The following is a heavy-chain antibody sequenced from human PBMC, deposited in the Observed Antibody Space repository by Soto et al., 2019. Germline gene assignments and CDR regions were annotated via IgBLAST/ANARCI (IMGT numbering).Heavy chain of an antibody. V-gene: IGHV1-69*01. J-gene: IGHJ4*02. CDR1: GGTFSSYG. Sequence: QVQLVQSGAEVKKPGSSVKVSCKASGGTFSSYGISWVRQAPGQGREWMGRVIPIFGTTNYAQKLEGRGTIPADDSTSKAYIELSSLPSEDTAVYYCPTPNRGVGYSDSSPYYYLSSFHYWGQGTLVNFSS. CDR3: PTPNRGVGYSDSSPYYYLSSFHY. D-gene: IGHD3-22*01. CDR2: VIPIFGTT.